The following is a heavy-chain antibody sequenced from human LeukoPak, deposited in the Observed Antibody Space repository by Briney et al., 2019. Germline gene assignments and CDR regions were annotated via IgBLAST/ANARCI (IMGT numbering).Heavy chain of an antibody. Sequence: GGSLRLSCAASGFTFSDYYMSWIRQAPGKGLEWDSYISSSGSTIYYADSVKGRFTISRDNAKNSLYLQMNSLRAEDTAVYYCARGVRYFDWLFEDPPSGHADYWGQGTLVTVSS. J-gene: IGHJ4*02. V-gene: IGHV3-11*01. CDR1: GFTFSDYY. CDR3: ARGVRYFDWLFEDPPSGHADY. D-gene: IGHD3-9*01. CDR2: ISSSGSTI.